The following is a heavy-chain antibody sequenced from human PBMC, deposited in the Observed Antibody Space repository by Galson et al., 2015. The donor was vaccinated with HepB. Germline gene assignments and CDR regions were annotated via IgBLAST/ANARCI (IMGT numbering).Heavy chain of an antibody. V-gene: IGHV3-30-3*01. CDR1: GFTFSSYG. CDR2: ITYDGSNK. CDR3: DRDPRLPLDIVVVSSAPAPSCDYYRMDV. D-gene: IGHD2-2*01. J-gene: IGHJ6*02. Sequence: SLRLSCAASGFTFSSYGMHWVRQAPGKGLEWVAFITYDGSNKYYADSVKGRFTISRDNSKNTLYLQMNSLRAEDTAVYYCDRDPRLPLDIVVVSSAPAPSCDYYRMDVWGQGTTVTVSS.